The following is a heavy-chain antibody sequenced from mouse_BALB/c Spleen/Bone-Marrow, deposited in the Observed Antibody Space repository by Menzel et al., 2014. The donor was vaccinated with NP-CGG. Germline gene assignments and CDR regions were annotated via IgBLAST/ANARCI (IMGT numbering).Heavy chain of an antibody. V-gene: IGHV1S41*01. D-gene: IGHD2-1*01. CDR3: ARGIYYGNYVYAMDY. CDR1: GYTFTNYW. Sequence: DLVKPGASVKLSCKASGYTFTNYWINWIKQRPGQGLEWIVRIAPGSGSTYYNEMFKGKATLTVDTSSSTAYIQLSSLSSEDSAVYFCARGIYYGNYVYAMDYWGQGTSVTVSS. J-gene: IGHJ4*01. CDR2: IAPGSGST.